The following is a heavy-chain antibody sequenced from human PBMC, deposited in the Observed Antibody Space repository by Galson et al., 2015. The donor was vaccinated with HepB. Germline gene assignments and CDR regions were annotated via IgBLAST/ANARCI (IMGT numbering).Heavy chain of an antibody. Sequence: SVKVSCKAYGGTFSSYTVTWVRQAPGQGLEWMGRIIPMVGITNYAQKFQGRLTIIADKSTSTAYMELSSLRSEDTAVYFCASDSEEMATLPVIWGQGTLVTVSS. J-gene: IGHJ4*02. V-gene: IGHV1-69*02. D-gene: IGHD5-24*01. CDR3: ASDSEEMATLPVI. CDR2: IIPMVGIT. CDR1: GGTFSSYT.